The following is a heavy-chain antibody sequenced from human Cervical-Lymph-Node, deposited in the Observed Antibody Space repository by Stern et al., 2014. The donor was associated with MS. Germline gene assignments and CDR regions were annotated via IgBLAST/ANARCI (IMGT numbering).Heavy chain of an antibody. J-gene: IGHJ2*01. CDR3: AKGRGSYWFFDL. CDR2: IIHIFGAP. D-gene: IGHD1-26*01. Sequence: QVQLVQSGGEVKKPGSSVKVSCMASGGSFNNHAVSWVRQAPGQGLEWMGWIIHIFGAPDYAQKFQGRVTITADESTSTVYMEFSSLRSEDTAMYYCAKGRGSYWFFDLWGRGTLVIVSS. CDR1: GGSFNNHA. V-gene: IGHV1-69*01.